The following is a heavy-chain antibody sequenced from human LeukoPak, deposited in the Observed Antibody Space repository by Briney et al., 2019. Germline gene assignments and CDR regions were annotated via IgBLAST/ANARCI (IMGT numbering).Heavy chain of an antibody. CDR1: GGTFSSYG. V-gene: IGHV1-69*06. CDR3: ARRFVDWNTYTLYYFDY. Sequence: ASVKVSCKASGGTFSSYGISWVRQAPGQGLEWMGGIIPIFGTANYAQKFQGRVTITADKSTSTAYMELSSLRSEDTAVYYCARRFVDWNTYTLYYFDYWGQGTLVTVSS. D-gene: IGHD1/OR15-1a*01. J-gene: IGHJ4*02. CDR2: IIPIFGTA.